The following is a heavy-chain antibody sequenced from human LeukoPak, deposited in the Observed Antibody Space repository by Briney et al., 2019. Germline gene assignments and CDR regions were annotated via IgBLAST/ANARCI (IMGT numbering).Heavy chain of an antibody. D-gene: IGHD3-9*01. CDR2: INTNTGNP. CDR1: GYTFTSYA. V-gene: IGHV7-4-1*02. Sequence: ASVKVSCTASGYTFTSYAMNWVRQAPGQGLEWMGWINTNTGNPTYAQGFTGRFVFSLDTSVSTAYLQISSLKAEDTAVYYCARDNSKLRYFDWVYYYYGMDVWGQGTTVTVSS. J-gene: IGHJ6*02. CDR3: ARDNSKLRYFDWVYYYYGMDV.